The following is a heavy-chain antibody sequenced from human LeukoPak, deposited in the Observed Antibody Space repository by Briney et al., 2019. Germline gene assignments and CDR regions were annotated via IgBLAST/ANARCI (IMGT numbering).Heavy chain of an antibody. J-gene: IGHJ4*02. CDR2: IHHTRGA. CDR3: ARVRDRYGETDY. Sequence: SETLSLTCTVSGGYMSSNYWGWIRRPPGKGLEWIGYIHHTRGATYSPSLRSRLSLSIDTSRNQFSLRLNSVTPADTAVYFCARVRDRYGETDYWGQGALVTVSS. CDR1: GGYMSSNY. V-gene: IGHV4-59*01. D-gene: IGHD3-10*01.